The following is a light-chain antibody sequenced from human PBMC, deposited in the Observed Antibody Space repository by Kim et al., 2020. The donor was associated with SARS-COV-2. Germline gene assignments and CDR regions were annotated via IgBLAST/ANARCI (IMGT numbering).Light chain of an antibody. V-gene: IGKV3-15*01. CDR3: QHYDTWPRET. J-gene: IGKJ1*01. Sequence: EVVMTQSPDTLSASPGDRVTLSCKTSQSVSGNLAWFQQKPGQSPRLLIYGASIRPTGIPARFSGSGSGTEYTLTISSLQSEDFVVYYCQHYDTWPRETFGQGTKVEIK. CDR1: QSVSGN. CDR2: GAS.